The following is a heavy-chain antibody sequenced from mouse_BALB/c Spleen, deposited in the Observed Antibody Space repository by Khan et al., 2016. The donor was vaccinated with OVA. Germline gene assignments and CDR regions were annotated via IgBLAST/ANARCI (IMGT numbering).Heavy chain of an antibody. J-gene: IGHJ4*01. V-gene: IGHV2-5*01. Sequence: QVQLQQPGPGLVQPSQSLSITCTVSGFSLTDYGVHWVRQSPGKGLEWLGVIWRGGSTDYNAAFMSRLSITKDNSKSQVFFRMHSLQAEDTAIYYCAKLMIPYYYALDYWGQGTSVTVSS. CDR2: IWRGGST. CDR1: GFSLTDYG. CDR3: AKLMIPYYYALDY. D-gene: IGHD2-4*01.